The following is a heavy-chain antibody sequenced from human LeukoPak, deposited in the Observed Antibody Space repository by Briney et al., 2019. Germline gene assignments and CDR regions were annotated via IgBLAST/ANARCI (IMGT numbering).Heavy chain of an antibody. CDR2: IIPILGIA. V-gene: IGHV1-69*04. CDR3: ARVRRYCDILTRPNGIYYYYGMDV. D-gene: IGHD3-9*01. CDR1: GGTFSSYA. J-gene: IGHJ6*02. Sequence: ASVKVPCKASGGTFSSYAISWVRQAPGQGLEWMGRIIPILGIANYAQKFQGRVTITADKSTSTAYMELSSLRSEDTAVYYCARVRRYCDILTRPNGIYYYYGMDVWGQGTTVTVSS.